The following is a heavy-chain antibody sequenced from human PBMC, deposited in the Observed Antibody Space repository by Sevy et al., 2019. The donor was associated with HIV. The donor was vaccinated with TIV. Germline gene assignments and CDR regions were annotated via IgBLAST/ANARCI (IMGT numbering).Heavy chain of an antibody. CDR2: ISGSGGST. Sequence: GGSLRLSCAASGFTFSDYYMSWIRQAPGKGLEWVSAISGSGGSTYYADSVKGRFTISRDNSKNTLYLQMNSLRAEDTAVYYCAKGRYYYDSSGFNFQHWGQGTLVTVSS. V-gene: IGHV3-23*01. CDR3: AKGRYYYDSSGFNFQH. D-gene: IGHD3-22*01. CDR1: GFTFSDYY. J-gene: IGHJ1*01.